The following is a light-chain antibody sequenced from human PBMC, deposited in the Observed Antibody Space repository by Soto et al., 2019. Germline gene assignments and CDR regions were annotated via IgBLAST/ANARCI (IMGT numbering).Light chain of an antibody. CDR3: QQYGSSPFT. CDR2: GAS. CDR1: QSVSSSY. Sequence: IVLTQSPGTLSLSPGERATLSCRASQSVSSSYLAWYQQKPGQAPRLLIYGASIRATGIPDRFSGSGSGTYFTRTISRLEPEDFAVYYCQQYGSSPFTFGRGTKVDIK. V-gene: IGKV3-20*01. J-gene: IGKJ3*01.